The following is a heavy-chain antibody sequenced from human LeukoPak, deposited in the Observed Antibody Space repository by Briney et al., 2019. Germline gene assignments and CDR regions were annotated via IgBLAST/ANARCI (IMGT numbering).Heavy chain of an antibody. Sequence: ASVKVSCKASGYTFSSYGINWVRQAPGQGLEWMGWISAYNGNTNYAQKLQGRVTMTTDTSTSTAYMELRSLRSDDTAVYYCARDLKYYYGSGSYYGFDYWGQGTLVTVSS. D-gene: IGHD3-10*01. V-gene: IGHV1-18*01. CDR2: ISAYNGNT. CDR1: GYTFSSYG. CDR3: ARDLKYYYGSGSYYGFDY. J-gene: IGHJ4*02.